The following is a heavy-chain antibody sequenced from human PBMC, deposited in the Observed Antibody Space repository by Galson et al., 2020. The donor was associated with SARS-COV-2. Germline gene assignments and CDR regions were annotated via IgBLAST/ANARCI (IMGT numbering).Heavy chain of an antibody. V-gene: IGHV3-23*01. CDR1: GLTFRSYA. J-gene: IGHJ4*02. CDR3: GLYADWGLGTSC. Sequence: GGSLRLSCVVTGLTFRSYAMTWVRQAPGKGLEWVSVITGNGGGGSTKYADSVRGRLTISRDDSKNTVYLQLHNLRAEDTAVYYCGLYADWGLGTSCWGQGTRVTVSS. D-gene: IGHD7-27*01. CDR2: ITGNGGGGST.